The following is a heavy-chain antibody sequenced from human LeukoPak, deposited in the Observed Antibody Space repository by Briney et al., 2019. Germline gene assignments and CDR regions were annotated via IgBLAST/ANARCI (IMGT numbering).Heavy chain of an antibody. D-gene: IGHD3-22*01. V-gene: IGHV3-33*01. CDR2: IWYDGSNK. J-gene: IGHJ4*02. CDR3: ARDGGMIVVVTGFDY. Sequence: GGSLRLSCAASGFTFSSYGMHWVRQAPGKGLEWVAVIWYDGSNKYYADSVKGRFTISRDNSKNALYLQMNSLRAEDTAVYYCARDGGMIVVVTGFDYWGQGTLVTVSS. CDR1: GFTFSSYG.